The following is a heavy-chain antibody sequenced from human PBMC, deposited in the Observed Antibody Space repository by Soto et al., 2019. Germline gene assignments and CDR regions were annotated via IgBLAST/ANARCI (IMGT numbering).Heavy chain of an antibody. Sequence: QVRLQESGPGLVKPSQTLSLTCTVSGGSISSGGFYWSWIRQLPGKGLEWIGFIYSNGNSYYNPSLKSRVNISLDTSKNKFSLKISSVTVADTAVYYCARDGRTSGYYLDFWGQGTLVTVSP. CDR1: GGSISSGGFY. J-gene: IGHJ4*02. D-gene: IGHD3-22*01. V-gene: IGHV4-31*03. CDR3: ARDGRTSGYYLDF. CDR2: IYSNGNS.